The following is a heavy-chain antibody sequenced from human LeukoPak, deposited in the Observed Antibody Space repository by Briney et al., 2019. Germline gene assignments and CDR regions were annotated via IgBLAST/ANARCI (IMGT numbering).Heavy chain of an antibody. Sequence: SETLSLTCTVSGGSISSYYWSWIRQPAGKGLEWIGRIYTSGSTNYNPSLKSRVTMSVDTSKNQFSLKLSSVTAADTAVYYCARGLGYDSSGYPPYYFDYWGQGTLVTVSS. J-gene: IGHJ4*02. CDR3: ARGLGYDSSGYPPYYFDY. D-gene: IGHD3-22*01. CDR2: IYTSGST. CDR1: GGSISSYY. V-gene: IGHV4-4*07.